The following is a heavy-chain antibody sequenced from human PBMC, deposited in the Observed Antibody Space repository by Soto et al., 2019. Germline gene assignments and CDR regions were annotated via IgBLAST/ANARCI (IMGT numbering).Heavy chain of an antibody. CDR1: GGTFSSYA. D-gene: IGHD2-2*01. CDR3: ARGIVVVPAAMGYYYGMDV. J-gene: IGHJ6*02. Sequence: ASVKVSCKASGGTFSSYAISWVRQAPGQGLEWMGGIIPIFGTANYAQKFQGRVTITADESTSTAYMELSSLRSEDTAVYYCARGIVVVPAAMGYYYGMDVWGQGTTVTVSS. V-gene: IGHV1-69*13. CDR2: IIPIFGTA.